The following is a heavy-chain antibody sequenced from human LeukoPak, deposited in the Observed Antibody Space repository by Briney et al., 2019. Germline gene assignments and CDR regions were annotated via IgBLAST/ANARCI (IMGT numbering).Heavy chain of an antibody. CDR2: I. CDR3: ARLSFGYGYADY. D-gene: IGHD5-18*01. Sequence: GESLKISCKGSGYSFTSYWIGWVRQMPGKGLEWMGIIYSPSFQGQVTISADKSISTAHLQWSSLKASDTAMYYCARLSFGYGYADYWGQGTLVTVSS. CDR1: GYSFTSYW. J-gene: IGHJ4*02. V-gene: IGHV5-51*01.